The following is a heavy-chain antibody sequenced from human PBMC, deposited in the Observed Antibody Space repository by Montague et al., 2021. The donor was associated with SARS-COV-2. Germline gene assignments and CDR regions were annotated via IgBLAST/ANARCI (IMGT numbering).Heavy chain of an antibody. Sequence: SETLSLTCDVSGVSINNTNWWSWVRQPPGKGLEWIGEIYHSGSTYYNPSLKMRIFVSVDEPKNQFSLRLTSVTAADTAIYYCAIYTAHDALDIWGQGTLVTVSS. V-gene: IGHV4-4*02. CDR1: GVSINNTNW. CDR2: IYHSGST. D-gene: IGHD2-21*02. J-gene: IGHJ3*02. CDR3: AIYTAHDALDI.